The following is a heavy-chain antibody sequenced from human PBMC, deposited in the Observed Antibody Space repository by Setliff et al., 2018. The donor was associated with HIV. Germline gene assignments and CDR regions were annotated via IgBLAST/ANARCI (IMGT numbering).Heavy chain of an antibody. CDR1: GASISSHY. CDR3: ARDVTLITHDALDL. V-gene: IGHV4-59*11. CDR2: VYYSGTT. D-gene: IGHD3-10*01. Sequence: SETLSLTCSVSGASISSHYWSWIRQSPGKGLEWIGHVYYSGTTKYSPSLQSRVTMSVDTSKNQVSLRLRSLSAADTAVYYCARDVTLITHDALDLWGQGTMVTVSS. J-gene: IGHJ3*01.